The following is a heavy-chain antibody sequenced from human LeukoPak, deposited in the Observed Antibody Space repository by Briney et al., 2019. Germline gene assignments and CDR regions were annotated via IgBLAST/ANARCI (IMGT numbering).Heavy chain of an antibody. CDR2: IKNDGSST. CDR3: ARLFSDGSRTG. V-gene: IGHV3-74*01. Sequence: GGSLRPSRAASGFTFSSYAMSWVRQPPGKGLVWVARIKNDGSSTTYADSVKDRFTISRDNAKNTLYLQMNSLRVEDTAIYYCARLFSDGSRTGWGQGTLVTVSS. CDR1: GFTFSSYA. J-gene: IGHJ4*02. D-gene: IGHD3-10*01.